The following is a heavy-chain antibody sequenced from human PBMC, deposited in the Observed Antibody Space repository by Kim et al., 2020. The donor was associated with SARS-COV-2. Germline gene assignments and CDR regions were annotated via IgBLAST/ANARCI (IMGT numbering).Heavy chain of an antibody. CDR3: ASLKNVLLWFGTWFDP. Sequence: SLKSRVPISVDTSKNQFSLKLSSVTAADTAVYYCASLKNVLLWFGTWFDPWGQGTLVTVSS. J-gene: IGHJ5*02. V-gene: IGHV4-30-2*04. D-gene: IGHD3-10*01.